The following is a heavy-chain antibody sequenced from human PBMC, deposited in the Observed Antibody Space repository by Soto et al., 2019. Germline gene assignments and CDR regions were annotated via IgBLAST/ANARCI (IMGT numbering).Heavy chain of an antibody. Sequence: EVQLVQSGAEVKKPGESLKISCKGSGYSFSNYWIVWVRQMPGKGLEWMGIIYPGDSETKYSPSFQGQVTISADKSITTAYLQWISLKASDTAMYYCARRRAGNPDDWFDPWGQGTLVTVSS. D-gene: IGHD6-13*01. CDR2: IYPGDSET. V-gene: IGHV5-51*03. CDR1: GYSFSNYW. CDR3: ARRRAGNPDDWFDP. J-gene: IGHJ5*02.